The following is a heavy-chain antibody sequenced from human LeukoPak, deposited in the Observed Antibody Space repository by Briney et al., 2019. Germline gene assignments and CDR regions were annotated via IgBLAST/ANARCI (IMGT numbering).Heavy chain of an antibody. CDR3: VRGVGVSRFNYFDP. Sequence: GGSLRLSCAASGFTFSSFGMHWVRQAPGKGLEWVAAIWYDASNKYYADSVKGRFTISRDNSKNTLFLQMNSLRDDDTAVYYCVRGVGVSRFNYFDPWGQGTLVIVSS. CDR1: GFTFSSFG. V-gene: IGHV3-33*01. CDR2: IWYDASNK. J-gene: IGHJ5*02. D-gene: IGHD6-13*01.